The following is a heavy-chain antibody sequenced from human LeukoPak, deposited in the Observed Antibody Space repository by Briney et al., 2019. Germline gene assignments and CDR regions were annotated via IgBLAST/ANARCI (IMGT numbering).Heavy chain of an antibody. V-gene: IGHV3-33*01. CDR3: ARNRDYYDSSGSHFDY. CDR2: IWYDGSNK. CDR1: GFTFSSYG. Sequence: GGSPRLSCAASGFTFSSYGMHWVRQAPGKGLEWVAVIWYDGSNKYYADSVKGRFTISRDNSKNTLYLQMNSLRAEDTAVYYCARNRDYYDSSGSHFDYWGQGTLVTVSS. D-gene: IGHD3-22*01. J-gene: IGHJ4*02.